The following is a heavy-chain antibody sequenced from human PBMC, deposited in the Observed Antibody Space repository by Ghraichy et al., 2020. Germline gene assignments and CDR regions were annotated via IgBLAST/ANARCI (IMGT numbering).Heavy chain of an antibody. CDR3: ARVPGSNYYYYGMDV. V-gene: IGHV4-59*01. D-gene: IGHD2-15*01. CDR2: IYYSGST. J-gene: IGHJ6*02. CDR1: GGSISSYY. Sequence: GSLRLSCTVSGGSISSYYWSWIRQPPGKGLEWIGYIYYSGSTNYNPSLKSRVTISVVTSKNQFSLKLSSVTAADTAVYYCARVPGSNYYYYGMDVWGQGTTVTVSS.